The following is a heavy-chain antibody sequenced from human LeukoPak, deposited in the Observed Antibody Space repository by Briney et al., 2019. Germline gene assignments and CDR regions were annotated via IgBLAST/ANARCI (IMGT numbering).Heavy chain of an antibody. CDR3: ARVPYSSSPGAYFDY. J-gene: IGHJ4*02. D-gene: IGHD6-6*01. Sequence: PGGSLRLSCAASGFTFSSYEMNWIRQAPGKGLEWVSYVSSSGSTIYYADSVKGRFTISRDNAKNSLYLQMNSLRAEDTAVYYCARVPYSSSPGAYFDYWGQGTLVTVSS. CDR2: VSSSGSTI. V-gene: IGHV3-48*03. CDR1: GFTFSSYE.